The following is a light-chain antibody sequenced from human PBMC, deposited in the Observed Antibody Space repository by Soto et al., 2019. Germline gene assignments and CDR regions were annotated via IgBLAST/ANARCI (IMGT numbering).Light chain of an antibody. CDR3: QQYGVSSPGT. CDR2: DAS. V-gene: IGKV3-11*01. Sequence: EIVLTQSPATLALSPGERATLSCRASQTVSSYLLWYQQKPGQAPRLLIYDASNRATGVPARFSGSGSGTDFTLTISRLEPEDSAVYFCQQYGVSSPGTFGQGTKVDIK. CDR1: QTVSSY. J-gene: IGKJ1*01.